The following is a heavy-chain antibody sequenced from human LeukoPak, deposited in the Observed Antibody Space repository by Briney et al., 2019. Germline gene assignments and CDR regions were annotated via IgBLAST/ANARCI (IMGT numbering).Heavy chain of an antibody. J-gene: IGHJ4*02. CDR2: ISGSGGST. Sequence: RPGGSLRLSCAASGFTFSSYAMSWVRQAPGKGLEWVSAISGSGGSTYYADCVRGRFTISRDNSKNTLYLQMKSLRAEDTAVYYCAKDWEGAYCGGDCYPDYWGQGTLVTVSS. D-gene: IGHD2-21*02. CDR3: AKDWEGAYCGGDCYPDY. CDR1: GFTFSSYA. V-gene: IGHV3-23*01.